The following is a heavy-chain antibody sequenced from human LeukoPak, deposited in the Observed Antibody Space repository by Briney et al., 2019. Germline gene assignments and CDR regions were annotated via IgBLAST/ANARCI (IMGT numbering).Heavy chain of an antibody. CDR2: IYYSGNT. CDR3: ARAQGGTVDY. CDR1: GGSVSSGSYF. Sequence: PSETLSLTCTVSGGSVSSGSYFWSWIRQPPGKGLEWIGYIYYSGNTNYNPSLKSRVTISVDTSKNQFSLKLSSVTAADTAVYYCARAQGGTVDYWGQGTLVTVSS. D-gene: IGHD1-1*01. J-gene: IGHJ4*02. V-gene: IGHV4-61*01.